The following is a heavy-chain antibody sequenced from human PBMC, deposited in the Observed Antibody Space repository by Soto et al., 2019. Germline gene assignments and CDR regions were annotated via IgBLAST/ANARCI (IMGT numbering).Heavy chain of an antibody. CDR1: GGFLSESY. CDR3: VRIRYQLPSSVLWLDP. J-gene: IGHJ5*02. CDR2: INHVGGT. D-gene: IGHD3-16*01. Sequence: SEPLSLTCAVYGGFLSESYWTWIRHPPGKGLEWIGEINHVGGTNYNPSLKSRVTMSVDTSQNQFSLRLISVTAADTAMYFCVRIRYQLPSSVLWLDPWGQGTPVTVSS. V-gene: IGHV4-34*01.